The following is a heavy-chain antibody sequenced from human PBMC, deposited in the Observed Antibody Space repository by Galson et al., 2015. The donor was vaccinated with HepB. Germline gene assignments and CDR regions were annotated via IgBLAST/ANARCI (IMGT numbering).Heavy chain of an antibody. D-gene: IGHD6-13*01. CDR3: ARGGSSWYEGWFDP. J-gene: IGHJ5*02. Sequence: SLRLSCAASGFTVSSNYMSWVRQAPGKGLEWVSVIYSGGSTYYADSVKGRFTISRDNSKNTLYLQMNSLRAEDTAVYYCARGGSSWYEGWFDPWGQGTLVTVSS. V-gene: IGHV3-66*01. CDR2: IYSGGST. CDR1: GFTVSSNY.